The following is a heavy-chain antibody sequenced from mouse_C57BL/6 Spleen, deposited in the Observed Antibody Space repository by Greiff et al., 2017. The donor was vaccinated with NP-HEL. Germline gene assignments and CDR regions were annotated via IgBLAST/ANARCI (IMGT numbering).Heavy chain of an antibody. CDR1: GYTFTSYW. CDR3: AREGDTYAMDY. Sequence: QVQLQQPGAELVKPGASVKLSCKASGYTFTSYWMHWVKQRPGQGLEWIGMIHPNSGSTNYNEKFKSKATLTVDKSSSTAYMQLSSLTSEDSAVYYCAREGDTYAMDYWGQGTSVTVSS. V-gene: IGHV1-64*01. J-gene: IGHJ4*01. CDR2: IHPNSGST.